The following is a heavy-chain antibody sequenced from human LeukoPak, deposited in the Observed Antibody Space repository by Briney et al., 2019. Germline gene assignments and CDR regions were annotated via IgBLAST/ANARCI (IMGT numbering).Heavy chain of an antibody. CDR2: INPSGGST. V-gene: IGHV1-46*01. CDR1: GYTFTKYY. J-gene: IGHJ6*04. Sequence: ASVKVSCKASGYTFTKYYMHWVRQAPGQGLEWMGIINPSGGSTTYAQKFQGRVTMTRDTSTSTVYMELSSLRSEDTAVYYCAGEAQREDYYGMDVWGKGITVTVSS. D-gene: IGHD1-26*01. CDR3: AGEAQREDYYGMDV.